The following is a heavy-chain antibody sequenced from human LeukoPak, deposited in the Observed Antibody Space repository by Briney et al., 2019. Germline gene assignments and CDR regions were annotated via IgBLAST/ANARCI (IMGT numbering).Heavy chain of an antibody. CDR1: VYTFTGYY. V-gene: IGHV1-2*02. CDR2: INPNSGGT. Sequence: ASVTVSCKASVYTFTGYYMHWVRQAPGQGLEWMGWINPNSGGTNYAQKFQGRVTMTRDTSISTAYMELSRLRSDDTAVYYCARPEPGGGSGSYQGTFDYWGQGTLVTVSS. D-gene: IGHD1-26*01. CDR3: ARPEPGGGSGSYQGTFDY. J-gene: IGHJ4*02.